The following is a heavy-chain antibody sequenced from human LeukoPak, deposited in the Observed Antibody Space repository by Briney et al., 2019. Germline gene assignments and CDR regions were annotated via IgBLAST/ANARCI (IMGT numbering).Heavy chain of an antibody. V-gene: IGHV1-2*06. Sequence: GASVKVSCKASGYTFSGYWIHWVRQAPGQGLEWMGRIDPNVVDRKYAQKFQGRVTMTRDTSTNTAYMELCSLRSDDTAMYYCARDGAVVGQGSEYWGQGTLVTVSS. CDR1: GYTFSGYW. CDR2: IDPNVVDR. D-gene: IGHD6-19*01. CDR3: ARDGAVVGQGSEY. J-gene: IGHJ4*02.